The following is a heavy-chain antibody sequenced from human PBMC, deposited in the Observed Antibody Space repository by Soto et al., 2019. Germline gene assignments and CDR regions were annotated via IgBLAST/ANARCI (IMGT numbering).Heavy chain of an antibody. D-gene: IGHD3-10*01. V-gene: IGHV4-34*01. Sequence: SETLSLTFAVYGGSFSGYYWSWIRQPPGKGLEWIGEINHSGSTNYNPSPKSRVTISVDTSKNQFSLKLSSVTAADTAVYYCARSADVLLCFGDSSMDVWGQGTT. J-gene: IGHJ6*01. CDR3: ARSADVLLCFGDSSMDV. CDR2: INHSGST. CDR1: GGSFSGYY.